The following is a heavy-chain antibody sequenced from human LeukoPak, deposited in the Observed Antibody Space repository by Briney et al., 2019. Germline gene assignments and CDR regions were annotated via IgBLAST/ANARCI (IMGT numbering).Heavy chain of an antibody. CDR3: ARGRGWADY. J-gene: IGHJ4*02. V-gene: IGHV5-10-1*01. CDR2: IDPSDSYT. Sequence: GESLKISCKGSGYSFTNNWITWVRQMPGKGPEWMGRIDPSDSYTDYSPSFQGHVTISADKSISTAHLQWSSLKASDTAMYYCARGRGWADYWGQGTLVTVSS. CDR1: GYSFTNNW. D-gene: IGHD6-19*01.